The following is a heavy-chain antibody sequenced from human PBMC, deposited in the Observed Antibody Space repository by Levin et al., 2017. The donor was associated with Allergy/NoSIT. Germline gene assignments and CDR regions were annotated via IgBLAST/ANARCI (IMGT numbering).Heavy chain of an antibody. CDR2: IKTKADGGTA. CDR1: GFTFTNAW. J-gene: IGHJ4*02. Sequence: GGSLRLSCAASGFTFTNAWMNWVRQAPGKGLEWVGRIKTKADGGTADYAAPVKGRFIISRDDSKNTVFLQMNNLETEDTAVYYCSLQYFDYWGQGSQVAVSS. CDR3: SLQYFDY. V-gene: IGHV3-15*07. D-gene: IGHD4-11*01.